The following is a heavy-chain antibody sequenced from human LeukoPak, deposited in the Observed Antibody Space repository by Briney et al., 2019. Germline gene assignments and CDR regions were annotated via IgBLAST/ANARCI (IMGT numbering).Heavy chain of an antibody. D-gene: IGHD2-2*01. CDR3: AREVPYCSSTSCHPYYYGMDV. J-gene: IGHJ6*02. CDR2: ISYDGSNK. V-gene: IGHV3-30*03. CDR1: GFTFSSYG. Sequence: PGGSLRLSCAASGFTFSSYGMHWVRQAPGKGLEWVAVISYDGSNKYYADSVKGRFTISRDNSKNTLYLQMNSLRAEDTAVYYCAREVPYCSSTSCHPYYYGMDVWGQGTTVTVSS.